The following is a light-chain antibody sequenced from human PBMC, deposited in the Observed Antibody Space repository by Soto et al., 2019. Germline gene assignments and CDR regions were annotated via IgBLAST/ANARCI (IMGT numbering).Light chain of an antibody. J-gene: IGKJ1*01. V-gene: IGKV1-5*03. CDR1: QSISSW. Sequence: DIKVTQSPSTVSASEGDRVPITGRASQSISSWLAWYQQKPGKAPKLLIYTAYSLESGVPSRFSGSGSGTEFTLTISSLQSEDFAVYYCQQYNDNWPTFGQGTKVDIK. CDR3: QQYNDNWPT. CDR2: TAY.